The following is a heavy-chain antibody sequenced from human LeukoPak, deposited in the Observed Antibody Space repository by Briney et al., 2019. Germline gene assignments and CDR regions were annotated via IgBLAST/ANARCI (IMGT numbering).Heavy chain of an antibody. V-gene: IGHV4-39*07. J-gene: IGHJ6*03. Sequence: KPSETLSLTCTVSGGSISSDNYYWGWIRQPPGKGLEFIGSIYYSGSTYYNPSLKSRVTISVDTSKNQFSLKLSSVTAADTAVYYCARVTESYGSGRRHNYYYYYMDVWGKGTTVTISS. CDR1: GGSISSDNYY. CDR3: ARVTESYGSGRRHNYYYYYMDV. CDR2: IYYSGST. D-gene: IGHD3-10*01.